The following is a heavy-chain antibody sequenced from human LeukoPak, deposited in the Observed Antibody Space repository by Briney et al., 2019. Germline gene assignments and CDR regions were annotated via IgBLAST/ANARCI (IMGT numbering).Heavy chain of an antibody. D-gene: IGHD3-10*01. CDR3: ARETLTMVRGPYGMDV. J-gene: IGHJ6*02. CDR1: GYTFTSYA. V-gene: IGHV7-4-1*02. Sequence: RASVKVSCKASGYTFTSYAMNWVRQTPGQGLEWMGWINTNTGNPTYAQGFTGRFVFSLDTSVSTAYLQISSLKAEDTAVYYCARETLTMVRGPYGMDVWGQGTTGTVSS. CDR2: INTNTGNP.